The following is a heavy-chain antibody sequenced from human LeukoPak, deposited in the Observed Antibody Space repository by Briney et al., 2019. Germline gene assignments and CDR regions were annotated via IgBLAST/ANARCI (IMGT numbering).Heavy chain of an antibody. CDR3: ARVDYGDYGFDY. J-gene: IGHJ4*02. CDR1: GFSFSSYA. CDR2: ITSRGTDT. V-gene: IGHV3-64*01. D-gene: IGHD4-17*01. Sequence: GGSLRLSCAASGFSFSSYAMHWVRQAPGKGLEYVSGITSRGTDTSYANSVKGRFTISRDNSKNTLYLQMNSLRAEDTAVYYCARVDYGDYGFDYWGQGTLVTVSS.